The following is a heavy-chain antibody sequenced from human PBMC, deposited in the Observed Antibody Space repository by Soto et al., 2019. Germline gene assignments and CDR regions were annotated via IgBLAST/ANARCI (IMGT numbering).Heavy chain of an antibody. CDR1: GYTFTSYG. Sequence: GASVKVCCKASGYTFTSYGISWVRQAPGQGLEWMGWISAYNGNTNYAQKLQGRVTMTTDTSTSTAYMELRSLRSDDTAVYYCARQEGLRYCSGGSCYNFDFWGQGTLVTVSS. CDR2: ISAYNGNT. J-gene: IGHJ4*02. CDR3: ARQEGLRYCSGGSCYNFDF. V-gene: IGHV1-18*01. D-gene: IGHD2-15*01.